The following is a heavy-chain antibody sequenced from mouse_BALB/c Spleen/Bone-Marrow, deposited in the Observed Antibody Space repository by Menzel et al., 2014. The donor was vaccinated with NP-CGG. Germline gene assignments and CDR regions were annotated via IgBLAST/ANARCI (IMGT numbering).Heavy chain of an antibody. CDR1: GYAFSNYW. V-gene: IGHV1-80*01. CDR3: ARRDGSTYCYAMDY. Sequence: VQLQQSGAELVRPGSSVKISCKASGYAFSNYWMNWVKQRPGQGLEWIGQIYPGDGDTNYNGKFKDKATLTADKSSSTAYMQLSSLTSEDSAVYFCARRDGSTYCYAMDYWGQGTSVTVSS. CDR2: IYPGDGDT. D-gene: IGHD1-1*01. J-gene: IGHJ4*01.